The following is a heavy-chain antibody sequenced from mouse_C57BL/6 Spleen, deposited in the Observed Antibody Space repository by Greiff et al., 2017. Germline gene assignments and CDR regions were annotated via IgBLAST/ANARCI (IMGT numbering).Heavy chain of an antibody. Sequence: EVQLQESGPGLVKPSQSLSLTCSVTGYSITSGYYWNWIRQFPGNKLEWMGYISYDGSNNYNPSLKNRISITRDTSKNQFFLKLNSVTTEDTATYYCARDPWDGYFDVWGTGTTVTVSS. CDR3: ARDPWDGYFDV. D-gene: IGHD4-1*01. CDR2: ISYDGSN. V-gene: IGHV3-6*01. CDR1: GYSITSGYY. J-gene: IGHJ1*03.